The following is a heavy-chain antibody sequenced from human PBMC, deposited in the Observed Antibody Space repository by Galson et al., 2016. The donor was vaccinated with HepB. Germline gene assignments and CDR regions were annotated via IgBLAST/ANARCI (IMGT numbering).Heavy chain of an antibody. V-gene: IGHV3-53*01. Sequence: LRLSCAASGFSVSNNYMTWVRQAPGKGLEWVSLIYSGGGTSFADSVKGRFTISRDNSKNTLYLQMNSLRAEDTAVYYCARGGASDASGYWGQGTLVPVSS. CDR3: ARGGASDASGY. D-gene: IGHD1-26*01. CDR2: IYSGGGT. J-gene: IGHJ4*02. CDR1: GFSVSNNY.